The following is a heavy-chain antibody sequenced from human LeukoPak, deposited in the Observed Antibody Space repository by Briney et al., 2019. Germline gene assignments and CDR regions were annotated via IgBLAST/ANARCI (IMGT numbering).Heavy chain of an antibody. CDR3: ARGIAVAGSASAPTCGYW. V-gene: IGHV1-46*01. D-gene: IGHD6-19*01. J-gene: IGHJ2*01. CDR2: INPSGGST. Sequence: ASVKVSCKASRYTLTGYYMHWVRQAPGQGLEWMGIINPSGGSTSYAQKFQGRVTMTRDMSTSTVYMELTSLRSENTGVYYCARGIAVAGSASAPTCGYW. CDR1: RYTLTGYY.